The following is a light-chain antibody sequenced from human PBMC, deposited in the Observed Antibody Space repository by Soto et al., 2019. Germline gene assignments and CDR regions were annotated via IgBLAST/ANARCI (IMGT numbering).Light chain of an antibody. CDR3: QQRRNWL. V-gene: IGKV3-11*01. J-gene: IGKJ3*01. CDR1: QSVSY. Sequence: EMVLTQSPATLSLSPGERATLSCRASQSVSYFAWYQQKPGQAPRLLIYDASNRATGIPARFSGSGSGTDFTLTISSLEPEDFAVYYCQQRRNWLFGPGTKVNIK. CDR2: DAS.